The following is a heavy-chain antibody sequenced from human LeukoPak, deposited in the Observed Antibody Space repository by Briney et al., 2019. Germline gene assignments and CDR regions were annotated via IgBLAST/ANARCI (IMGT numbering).Heavy chain of an antibody. J-gene: IGHJ6*03. Sequence: DGSNKYYADSVKGRFTISRDNSKNTLYLQMNSLRAEDTAVYYCAKEGLLLLDAQLYYYMDVWGKGTTVTVSS. D-gene: IGHD3-22*01. CDR2: DGSNK. V-gene: IGHV3-30-3*02. CDR3: AKEGLLLLDAQLYYYMDV.